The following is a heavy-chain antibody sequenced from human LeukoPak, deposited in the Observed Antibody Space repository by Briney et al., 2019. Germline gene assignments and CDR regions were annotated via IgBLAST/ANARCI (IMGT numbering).Heavy chain of an antibody. V-gene: IGHV4-34*01. Sequence: PSETLSLTCAVYGGSFSGYYWSWIRQPPGKGLEWIGEINHSGSTNYNPSLKSRVTISVDTSKNQFSLKLGSVTAADTAVYYCASSGHCGSGSSLDYWGQGTLVTVSS. J-gene: IGHJ4*02. CDR2: INHSGST. D-gene: IGHD3-10*01. CDR3: ASSGHCGSGSSLDY. CDR1: GGSFSGYY.